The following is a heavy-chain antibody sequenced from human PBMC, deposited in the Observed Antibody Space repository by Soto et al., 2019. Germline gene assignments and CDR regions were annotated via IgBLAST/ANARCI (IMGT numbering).Heavy chain of an antibody. D-gene: IGHD3-10*01. Sequence: SETLSLTCTVSDASITTVHWIWIRQPPGKGLEWIGYISYTSITKYNSALQSRVTMSLDKSRNRFSLKLTSVTAADTAVYYCARHNYGSGITYFDYWGLGTLVTVSS. CDR3: ARHNYGSGITYFDY. J-gene: IGHJ4*02. CDR1: DASITTVH. CDR2: ISYTSIT. V-gene: IGHV4-59*08.